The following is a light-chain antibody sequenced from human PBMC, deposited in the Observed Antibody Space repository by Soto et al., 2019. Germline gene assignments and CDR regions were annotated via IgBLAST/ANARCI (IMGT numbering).Light chain of an antibody. Sequence: QSVLTQPISVSGSPGQSITISCTGNSNDIGGYNFVSWYQQHPGRAPKLLIYEVSRRPSGVSNRFSGSKSGDTASLTISGLQAEDEADYYCYSYRGYYTRVFGTGTKVTVL. V-gene: IGLV2-14*01. CDR3: YSYRGYYTRV. CDR2: EVS. J-gene: IGLJ1*01. CDR1: SNDIGGYNF.